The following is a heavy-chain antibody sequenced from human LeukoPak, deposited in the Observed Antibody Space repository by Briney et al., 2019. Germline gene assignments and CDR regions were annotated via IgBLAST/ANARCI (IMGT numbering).Heavy chain of an antibody. V-gene: IGHV1-2*02. CDR2: INPNSGGT. D-gene: IGHD5/OR15-5a*01. Sequence: GASVKVSCKASGYTFTGYYMHWVRQAPGQGREWMGWINPNSGGTNYAQKFQGRVTMTRDTSISTAYMELSRLRSDDTAVYYCAKTSTIWSNWFDPWGQGTLVTVSS. J-gene: IGHJ5*02. CDR1: GYTFTGYY. CDR3: AKTSTIWSNWFDP.